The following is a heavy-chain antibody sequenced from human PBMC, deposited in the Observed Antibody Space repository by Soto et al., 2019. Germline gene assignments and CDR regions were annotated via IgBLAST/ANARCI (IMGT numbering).Heavy chain of an antibody. D-gene: IGHD6-13*01. CDR2: INGSGGST. CDR1: GFTFSSYA. V-gene: IGHV3-23*01. J-gene: IGHJ6*02. CDR3: AKDERSSSWYGYYYYGMDV. Sequence: PGGSLRLSCAASGFTFSSYAMSWVRQAPGKELKRVSAINGSGGSTYYADSVKGQYNISRDNSKNTLYLQMNSLRAEDTAVYYCAKDERSSSWYGYYYYGMDVWGQGTTVTVSS.